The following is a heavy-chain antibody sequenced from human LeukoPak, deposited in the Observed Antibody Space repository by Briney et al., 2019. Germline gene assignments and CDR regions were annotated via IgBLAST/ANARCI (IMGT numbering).Heavy chain of an antibody. D-gene: IGHD1-14*01. J-gene: IGHJ4*02. Sequence: SETLSLTCTASGGSISSYYWSWIRQPPGKGLEWIGYIYYSGSTNYNPSLKSRVTISVDTSKNQFSLKLSSVTAADTAVYYCASSDYNWNHIDYWGQGTLVTVSS. CDR1: GGSISSYY. CDR3: ASSDYNWNHIDY. V-gene: IGHV4-59*08. CDR2: IYYSGST.